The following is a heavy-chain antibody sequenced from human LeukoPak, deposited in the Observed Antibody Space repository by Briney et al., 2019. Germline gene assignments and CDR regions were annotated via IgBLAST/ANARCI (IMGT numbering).Heavy chain of an antibody. Sequence: GGSLRLSCAASGFTFSSYAMSWVRQAPGKGLEWVSSISSSSSYIYYADSVKGRFTISRDNAKNSLYLQMNSLRAEDAAVYYCARGGPPLPFDYWGQGTLVTVSS. CDR1: GFTFSSYA. V-gene: IGHV3-21*01. J-gene: IGHJ4*02. CDR2: ISSSSSYI. D-gene: IGHD3-16*01. CDR3: ARGGPPLPFDY.